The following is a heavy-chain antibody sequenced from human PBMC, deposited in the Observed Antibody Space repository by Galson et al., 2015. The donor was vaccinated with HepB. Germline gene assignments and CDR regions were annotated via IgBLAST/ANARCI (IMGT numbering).Heavy chain of an antibody. CDR2: ISYDGSNK. V-gene: IGHV3-30*18. D-gene: IGHD3-22*01. Sequence: SLRLSCAASGFTFSSYGMHWVRQAPGKGLEWVAVISYDGSNKYYADSVKGRFTISRDNSKNTLYLQMNSPRAEDTAVYYCAKDRGYYDNYYGMDVWGQGATVTVSS. CDR3: AKDRGYYDNYYGMDV. J-gene: IGHJ6*02. CDR1: GFTFSSYG.